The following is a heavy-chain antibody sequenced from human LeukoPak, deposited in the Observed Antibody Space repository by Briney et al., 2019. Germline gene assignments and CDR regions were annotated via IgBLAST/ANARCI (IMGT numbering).Heavy chain of an antibody. V-gene: IGHV3-30*04. CDR3: ARASYSYDINGWVPFDY. D-gene: IGHD3-22*01. CDR2: ISYDGSNK. CDR1: GFTFSSYA. J-gene: IGHJ4*02. Sequence: GRSLRLSCAASGFTFSSYAMHWVRQAPGKGLEWVAVISYDGSNKYYADSVKGRFTISRDNSKNTLYLQMNSLRAEDTAVYYCARASYSYDINGWVPFDYWGQGTLVTVSS.